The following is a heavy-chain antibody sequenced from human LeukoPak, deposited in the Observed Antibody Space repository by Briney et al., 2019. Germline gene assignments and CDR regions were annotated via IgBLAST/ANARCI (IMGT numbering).Heavy chain of an antibody. CDR3: ASASPRSDY. V-gene: IGHV3-21*01. CDR2: ISSSSSDI. J-gene: IGHJ4*02. CDR1: GFTFSSYI. Sequence: GGSLRLSCAASGFTFSSYIMNWVRQAPGKGLECVSSISSSSSDIYYADSVKGRFTISRDNAKNSLYLQKNSLRAEDTAVYYCASASPRSDYWGQGTLVTVSS.